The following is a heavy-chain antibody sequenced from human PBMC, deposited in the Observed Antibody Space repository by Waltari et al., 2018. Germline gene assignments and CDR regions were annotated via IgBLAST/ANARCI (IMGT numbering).Heavy chain of an antibody. CDR1: GFTLRTSW. CDR2: IKEDGSER. D-gene: IGHD1-26*01. J-gene: IGHJ5*02. V-gene: IGHV3-7*01. CDR3: AREYSEFNDALDA. Sequence: VQLEESGGGLVQPGGSLRLSCEASGFTLRTSWMSWVRQAPGKGLEWVANIKEDGSERHYVDSVKGRFTISRDNSRNSLYLQMDSLRGEDTAVYFCAREYSEFNDALDAWVQGTLVTVSS.